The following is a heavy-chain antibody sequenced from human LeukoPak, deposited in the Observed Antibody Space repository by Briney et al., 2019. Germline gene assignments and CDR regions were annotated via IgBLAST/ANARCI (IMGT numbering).Heavy chain of an antibody. CDR2: IYYSGST. D-gene: IGHD3-22*01. Sequence: SETLSLTCTVSGGSISSGGYYWSWIRQHPGKGLEWIGYIYYSGSTYYNPSPKSRVTISVDTSKNQFSLKLSSVTAADTAVYYCARGGGEYYYDSSGYYGPPYYYYYMDVWGKGTTVTVSS. CDR1: GGSISSGGYY. CDR3: ARGGGEYYYDSSGYYGPPYYYYYMDV. V-gene: IGHV4-31*03. J-gene: IGHJ6*03.